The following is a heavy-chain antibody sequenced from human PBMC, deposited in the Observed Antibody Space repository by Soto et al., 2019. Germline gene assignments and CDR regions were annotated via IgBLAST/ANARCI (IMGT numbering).Heavy chain of an antibody. Sequence: QVQLVQSGAEVKKPGSSVKVSCKASGGTFSSYTISWVRQAPGQGLEWMGRIIPILGIANYAQKFQGRVTITADKSTSTAYMELSSLRSEDTAVYYCDASDGYNYHDYWGQGTLVTVSS. CDR3: DASDGYNYHDY. J-gene: IGHJ4*02. V-gene: IGHV1-69*02. D-gene: IGHD5-12*01. CDR2: IIPILGIA. CDR1: GGTFSSYT.